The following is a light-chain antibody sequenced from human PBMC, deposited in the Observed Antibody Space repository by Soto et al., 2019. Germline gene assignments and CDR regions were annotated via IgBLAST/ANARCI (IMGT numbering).Light chain of an antibody. CDR1: QSVSLH. CDR2: GAS. V-gene: IGKV3D-15*01. J-gene: IGKJ3*01. Sequence: ELVLTQSPATVSVSPGERATLSCRASQSVSLHLAWYQQKPGQAPRLLIYGASTRATGIPARFSGSGSGTEFTLTLSSLQSEEFAVYYCQPYIDWPSFGPGSRVDIK. CDR3: QPYIDWPS.